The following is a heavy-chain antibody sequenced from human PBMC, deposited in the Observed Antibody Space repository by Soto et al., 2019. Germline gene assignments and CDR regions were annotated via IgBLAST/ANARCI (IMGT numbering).Heavy chain of an antibody. CDR1: GFSFSSYG. V-gene: IGHV3-33*01. CDR2: IWYDGSTK. CDR3: AREGGVYSPGYYYGMDV. Sequence: GGSLRFSCAAAGFSFSSYGMHWVRQAPGKGLEGVALIWYDGSTKNYADSVKGRFTISRDNSKRTLYLQMSSLRVEDTAVYYCAREGGVYSPGYYYGMDVWGQGTTVTVSS. J-gene: IGHJ6*02. D-gene: IGHD4-4*01.